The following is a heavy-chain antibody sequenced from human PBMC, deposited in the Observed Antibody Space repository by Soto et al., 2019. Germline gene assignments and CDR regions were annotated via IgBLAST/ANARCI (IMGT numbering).Heavy chain of an antibody. V-gene: IGHV4-59*11. J-gene: IGHJ5*02. CDR1: GGSIGSQY. D-gene: IGHD3-16*01. Sequence: QVQLQVSGPRLVKASETLSLNCTVSGGSIGSQYWTWVRQSPGKGLEWIGPLHFRGYTNYNPALQSRVTISSARSTNQVSLTLTSVTAADTAFYYSATYWGTESHTFGFALWGRGAQFTVSS. CDR3: ATYWGTESHTFGFAL. CDR2: LHFRGYT.